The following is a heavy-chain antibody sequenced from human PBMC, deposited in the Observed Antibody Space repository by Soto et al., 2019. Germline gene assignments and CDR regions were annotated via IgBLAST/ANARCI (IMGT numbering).Heavy chain of an antibody. CDR1: GFTFSNYE. CDR3: ARVRYGSENYYKLDY. Sequence: QPGGSLRLSCAASGFTFSNYEMNWVRQAPGRGLEWVSSISGSAGTTYYADTVKGRFTISRDNAKNSLYLQMNSLRAEDTAVYYCARVRYGSENYYKLDYWGQGTLVTVSS. CDR2: ISGSAGTT. D-gene: IGHD3-10*01. V-gene: IGHV3-48*03. J-gene: IGHJ4*02.